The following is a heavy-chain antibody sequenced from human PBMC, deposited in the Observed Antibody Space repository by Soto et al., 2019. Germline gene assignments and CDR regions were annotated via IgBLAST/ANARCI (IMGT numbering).Heavy chain of an antibody. CDR3: ARVGPGGSGWSGIYFDY. CDR2: INAGNGDT. D-gene: IGHD6-19*01. CDR1: GYTFTSYD. Sequence: QVQLVQSGAEEKKPGASVKVSCKASGYTFTSYDMHWVRQAPGQRLEWMEWINAGNGDTEHSLKVQGRVTITKDTSARIVYTELSSLSYEDTAVYYCARVGPGGSGWSGIYFDYGGKGTQVAVSS. J-gene: IGHJ4*02. V-gene: IGHV1-3*05.